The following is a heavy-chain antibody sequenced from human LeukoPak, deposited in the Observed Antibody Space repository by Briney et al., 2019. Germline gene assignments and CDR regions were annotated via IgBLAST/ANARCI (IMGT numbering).Heavy chain of an antibody. CDR1: GFTFSSYA. Sequence: GGSLRLSCAASGFTFSSYAMSWVRQAPGKGLEWVSAISGSGGSTYYADSVKGRFTISRDNSKNTLSLQMNSLRVEDTAVYYCAKAKYHSSGGDAFDIWGQGTMVTVSS. J-gene: IGHJ3*02. CDR3: AKAKYHSSGGDAFDI. CDR2: ISGSGGST. V-gene: IGHV3-23*01. D-gene: IGHD3-10*01.